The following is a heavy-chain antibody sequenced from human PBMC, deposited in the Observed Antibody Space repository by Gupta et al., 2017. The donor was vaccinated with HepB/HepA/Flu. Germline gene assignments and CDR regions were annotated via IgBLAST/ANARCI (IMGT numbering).Heavy chain of an antibody. V-gene: IGHV3-11*01. CDR1: GFPFRDYS. J-gene: IGHJ3*02. Sequence: QVQLVESGGGFVKPGGSLRLSLEAPGFPFRDYSLTWIRQAPGAGREGLSDIRVSGNVRQYADSVRGRFTISRDNDKNSLYLQLTSLRAEDTAVYYCARRNDFWSGYHNFDSWGQGTMVTVSS. D-gene: IGHD3-3*01. CDR3: ARRNDFWSGYHNFDS. CDR2: IRVSGNVR.